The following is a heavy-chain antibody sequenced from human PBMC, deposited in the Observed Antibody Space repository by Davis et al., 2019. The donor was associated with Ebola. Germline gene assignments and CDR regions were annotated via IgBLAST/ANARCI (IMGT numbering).Heavy chain of an antibody. Sequence: AASVKVSCKTSGYTFTNYGITWVRQAPGQGPEWMGWISPYNGKTKYAQKVQDRVTMTTDTSTSTAYMELRSLRSDDTAVYYCASALGIYSPPDYWGQGTLVTVSS. CDR3: ASALGIYSPPDY. V-gene: IGHV1-18*01. CDR1: GYTFTNYG. CDR2: ISPYNGKT. J-gene: IGHJ4*02. D-gene: IGHD5-12*01.